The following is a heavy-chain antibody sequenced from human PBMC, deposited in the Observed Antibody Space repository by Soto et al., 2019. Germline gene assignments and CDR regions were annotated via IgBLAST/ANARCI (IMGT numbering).Heavy chain of an antibody. CDR1: GFTFTGYA. V-gene: IGHV3-30-3*01. D-gene: IGHD3-9*01. CDR3: ARDRYFDSYSFDY. J-gene: IGHJ4*02. CDR2: ISYDGTNT. Sequence: QVRLVESGGGVVQPGRSLRLSCAASGFTFTGYAMHWVRQAPGKGLEWVAVISYDGTNTHYADSVKGRLTLSRDNSKNTVYLHMNSLRTEDTAVYYCARDRYFDSYSFDYWGQGTLVTVSS.